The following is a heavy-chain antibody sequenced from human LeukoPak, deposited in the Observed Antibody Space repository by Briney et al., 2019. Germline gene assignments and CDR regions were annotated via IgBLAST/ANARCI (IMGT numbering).Heavy chain of an antibody. CDR1: GGSISSSSHY. D-gene: IGHD3-22*01. CDR3: ARTYYYDSSGYYPDAFDI. V-gene: IGHV4-39*01. J-gene: IGHJ3*02. Sequence: SETLSLTCTVSGGSISSSSHYWGWIRQPPGKGLEWIGSIYYSGSTYYNPSLKSRVTISVDTSKNQFSLKLSSVTAADTAVYYCARTYYYDSSGYYPDAFDIWGQGTMVTVSS. CDR2: IYYSGST.